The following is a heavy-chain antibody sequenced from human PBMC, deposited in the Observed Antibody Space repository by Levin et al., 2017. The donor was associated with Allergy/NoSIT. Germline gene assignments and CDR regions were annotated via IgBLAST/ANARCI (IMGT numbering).Heavy chain of an antibody. J-gene: IGHJ3*02. CDR2: ISSSSSYI. Sequence: PGGSLRLSCAASGFTFSSYSMNWVRQAPGKGLEWVSSISSSSSYIYYADSVKGRFTISRDNAKNSLYLQMNSLRAEDTAVYYCARKGLWSNDAFDIWGQGTMVTVSS. D-gene: IGHD3-16*01. CDR3: ARKGLWSNDAFDI. V-gene: IGHV3-21*01. CDR1: GFTFSSYS.